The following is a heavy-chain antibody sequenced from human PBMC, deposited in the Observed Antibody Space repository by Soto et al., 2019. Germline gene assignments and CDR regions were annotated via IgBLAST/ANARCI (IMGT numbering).Heavy chain of an antibody. CDR2: ISGSGGST. CDR1: GFTFSSYA. Sequence: GGSLRLSCAASGFTFSSYAMSWVRQAPGKGLEWVSAISGSGGSTYYADSVKGRFTISRENSKNTLYLQMNSLRAEDTAVYYCAKKRFLRAGYYDFWSGMSHYMDVWGKGTTVTVSS. V-gene: IGHV3-23*01. J-gene: IGHJ6*03. D-gene: IGHD3-3*01. CDR3: AKKRFLRAGYYDFWSGMSHYMDV.